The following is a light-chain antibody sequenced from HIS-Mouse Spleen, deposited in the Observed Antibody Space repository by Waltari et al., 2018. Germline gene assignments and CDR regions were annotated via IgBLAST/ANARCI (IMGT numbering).Light chain of an antibody. CDR2: RNN. Sequence: QSVLTQPTSASGTPGQRVTIPCSGSSHNIGSNYVYWYQPLPGTAPKPLIYRNNPRPSGVPDRFSGSKSGTSASLAISGLRSEDEADYYCAAWDDSLSGPVFGGGTQLTAL. J-gene: IGLJ7*02. CDR3: AAWDDSLSGPV. CDR1: SHNIGSNY. V-gene: IGLV1-47*01.